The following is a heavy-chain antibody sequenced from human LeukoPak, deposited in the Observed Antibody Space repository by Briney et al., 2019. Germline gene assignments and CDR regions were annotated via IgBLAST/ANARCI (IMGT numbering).Heavy chain of an antibody. CDR3: ARATLDN. CDR2: IYSDGST. J-gene: IGHJ4*02. Sequence: GGSLRLSCAASGFSVISNYISWVRQAPGKGLEWVSVIYSDGSTKYAGSVKARFTISRDNSKNTVYLQMNSLRVEDTAVYYCARATLDNWGQGTLVTVSS. CDR1: GFSVISNY. V-gene: IGHV3-53*01.